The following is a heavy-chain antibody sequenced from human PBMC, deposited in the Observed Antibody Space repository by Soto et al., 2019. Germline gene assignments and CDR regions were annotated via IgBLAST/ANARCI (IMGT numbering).Heavy chain of an antibody. CDR2: IIPFFGTP. Sequence: QVLLVQSGAEVKKPGSSVKVSCKLSGATFSSYAMSWVRQGPGQGLEWIGGIIPFFGTPNYAQKFQGRVTITADTSTATSYMELSSLRSDDTAVYYCARDKGAYYSHLVYWGQGTLVTVSS. CDR3: ARDKGAYYSHLVY. V-gene: IGHV1-69*06. J-gene: IGHJ4*02. D-gene: IGHD3-22*01. CDR1: GATFSSYA.